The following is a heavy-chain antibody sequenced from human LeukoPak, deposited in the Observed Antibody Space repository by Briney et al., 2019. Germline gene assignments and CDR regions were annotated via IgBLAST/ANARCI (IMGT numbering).Heavy chain of an antibody. V-gene: IGHV1-69*04. CDR1: GGTFSSYA. CDR3: AKDRSGSVGHFDY. D-gene: IGHD3-10*01. CDR2: IIPILGIA. Sequence: SVKVSCKASGGTFSSYAISWVRQAPGQGLEWMGRIIPILGIANYAQKFQGRVTITADKSTSTAYMELSSLRAEDTAVYYCAKDRSGSVGHFDYWGQGTLVTVSS. J-gene: IGHJ4*02.